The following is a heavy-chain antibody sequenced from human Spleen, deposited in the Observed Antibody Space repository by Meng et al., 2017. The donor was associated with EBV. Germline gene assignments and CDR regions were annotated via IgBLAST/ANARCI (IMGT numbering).Heavy chain of an antibody. Sequence: VHLVESVGALAQLGGPLRLLCAAAGFTFSSYWMHWVRQAPGKGLEWVSRTNENGAITTYADSVKGRFTISRDNAKNTLFLQMNSLRAEDTAVYFCSRDLAGSDDYWGQGTLVTVSS. J-gene: IGHJ4*02. CDR1: GFTFSSYW. CDR3: SRDLAGSDDY. V-gene: IGHV3-74*03. D-gene: IGHD1-14*01. CDR2: TNENGAIT.